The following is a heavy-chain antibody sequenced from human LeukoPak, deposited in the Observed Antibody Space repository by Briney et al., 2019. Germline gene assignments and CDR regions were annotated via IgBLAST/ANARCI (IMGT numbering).Heavy chain of an antibody. D-gene: IGHD3-3*01. J-gene: IGHJ5*02. V-gene: IGHV4-39*01. Sequence: SETLSLTCTVSGGSISSSSYYWGWIRQPPGKGLEWIGSIYYSGSTYYNPSLKSRVTISVDTSKNQFSLKLSSVTAADTAVYYCARGREDYDFWSGYSNWFDPWGQGTLVTVSS. CDR1: GGSISSSSYY. CDR3: ARGREDYDFWSGYSNWFDP. CDR2: IYYSGST.